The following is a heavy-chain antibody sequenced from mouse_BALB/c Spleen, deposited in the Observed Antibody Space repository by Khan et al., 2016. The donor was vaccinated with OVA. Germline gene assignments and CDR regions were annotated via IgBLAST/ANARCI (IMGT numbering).Heavy chain of an antibody. CDR2: IDPANGYT. CDR3: ARSTDYDGSY. J-gene: IGHJ3*01. CDR1: GFNIKDTY. Sequence: EVQLQESGAELVKPGASVKLSCTTSGFNIKDTYIHWVKQRPEQGLEWIGRIDPANGYTKFDPKFQGKATITTDTSSHTAYLQLSRLESEDTAVYYCARSTDYDGSYWGQGTLVTVSS. D-gene: IGHD2-4*01. V-gene: IGHV14-3*02.